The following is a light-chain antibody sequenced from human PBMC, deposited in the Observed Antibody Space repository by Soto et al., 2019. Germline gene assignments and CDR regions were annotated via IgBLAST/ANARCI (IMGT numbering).Light chain of an antibody. V-gene: IGLV2-8*01. J-gene: IGLJ6*01. CDR1: SSDVGGYNY. Sequence: QSVLTQPPSASGSPGQSVTISCTGTSSDVGGYNYVSWYQQYPGRAPKLMIYEVTKRPSGVPDRFSGSKSGNTASLTVSGLQAEDVADYYCSSHAASNNFYSVVGRGT. CDR3: SSHAASNNFYSV. CDR2: EVT.